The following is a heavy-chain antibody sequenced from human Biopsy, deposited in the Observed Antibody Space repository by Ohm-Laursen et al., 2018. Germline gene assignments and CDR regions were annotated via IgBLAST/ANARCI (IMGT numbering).Heavy chain of an antibody. V-gene: IGHV1-69*06. Sequence: SVKVSCKVSGATFSNYAINWLRQAPGQGLEWMGGINPMFGTAKYAQRFQGRVTITADKSTSTADMELSSLRSDDTAVYYCARSFGVVINFEHNWFDLWGQGTLVTVSS. CDR3: ARSFGVVINFEHNWFDL. CDR2: INPMFGTA. D-gene: IGHD3-3*01. J-gene: IGHJ5*02. CDR1: GATFSNYA.